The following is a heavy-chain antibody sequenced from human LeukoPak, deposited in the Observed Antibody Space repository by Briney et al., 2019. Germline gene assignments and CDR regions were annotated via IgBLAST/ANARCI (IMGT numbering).Heavy chain of an antibody. Sequence: PSDTLSLTCTLSVRSHNRYYGIWPPQPPGRARVWIGYIYYSGSTNYNPSLKSRVTISVDTSKNQFSLKLSSVTAADTAVYYCARDAPYGGKPIYYFDYWGQGTLVTVSS. D-gene: IGHD4-23*01. V-gene: IGHV4-59*01. CDR1: VRSHNRYY. CDR2: IYYSGST. CDR3: ARDAPYGGKPIYYFDY. J-gene: IGHJ4*02.